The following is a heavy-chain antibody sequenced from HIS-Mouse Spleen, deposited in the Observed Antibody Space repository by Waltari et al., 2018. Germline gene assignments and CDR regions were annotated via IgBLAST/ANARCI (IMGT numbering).Heavy chain of an antibody. Sequence: QLQLQESGPGRVKPSETLSLTCTVSGGSLSSSSHYWGWIRQPTGKGLEWSGSIYYSGSTYYNPSLKRRGTISVDTSKTQFSLKLSSVTAADTAVYYCAREIPYSSSWYDWYFDLWGRGTLVTVSS. D-gene: IGHD6-13*01. CDR2: IYYSGST. V-gene: IGHV4-39*07. CDR3: AREIPYSSSWYDWYFDL. J-gene: IGHJ2*01. CDR1: GGSLSSSSHY.